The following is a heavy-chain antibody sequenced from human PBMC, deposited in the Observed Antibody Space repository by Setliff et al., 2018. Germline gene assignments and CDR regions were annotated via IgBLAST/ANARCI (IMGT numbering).Heavy chain of an antibody. Sequence: PGGSLRLSCAASGFTFSTYAVSWVRQAPGKGLEWVSSISGSGSSAYYADSVKGRFTISRDNPKNTLFLQMLSLRAEDTAVYYCAKGGSTSCYTEADYWGQGTLVTVSS. CDR1: GFTFSTYA. D-gene: IGHD2-2*02. V-gene: IGHV3-23*01. CDR3: AKGGSTSCYTEADY. CDR2: ISGSGSSA. J-gene: IGHJ4*02.